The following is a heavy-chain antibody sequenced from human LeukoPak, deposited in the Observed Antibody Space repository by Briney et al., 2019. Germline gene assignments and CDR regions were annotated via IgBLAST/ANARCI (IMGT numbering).Heavy chain of an antibody. V-gene: IGHV1-2*02. Sequence: ASVKVSCKASGYTFTGYYMHWVRQAPGQGLEWMGWINPNSGGTNYAQKFQGRVTMTRDTSISTAYMELSRLRSGDTAVYYCARPYCSSTSCGYDAFDIWGQGTMVTVSS. CDR1: GYTFTGYY. D-gene: IGHD2-2*01. CDR2: INPNSGGT. CDR3: ARPYCSSTSCGYDAFDI. J-gene: IGHJ3*02.